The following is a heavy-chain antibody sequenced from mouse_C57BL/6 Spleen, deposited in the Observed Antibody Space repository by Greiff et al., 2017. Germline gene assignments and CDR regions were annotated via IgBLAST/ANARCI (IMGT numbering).Heavy chain of an antibody. CDR3: ATNWPYYFDY. CDR2: ISSGSSTI. J-gene: IGHJ2*01. Sequence: EVKLMESGGGLVKPGGSLKLSCAASGFTFSDYGMHWVRQAPEKGLEWVAYISSGSSTIYYADTVKGRFTISRDNAKNTLFLQMTSLRSEDTAMYYCATNWPYYFDYWGQGTTLTVSS. CDR1: GFTFSDYG. V-gene: IGHV5-17*01. D-gene: IGHD4-1*01.